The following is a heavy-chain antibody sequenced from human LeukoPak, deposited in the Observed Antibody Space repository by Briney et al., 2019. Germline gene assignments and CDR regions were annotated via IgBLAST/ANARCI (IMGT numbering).Heavy chain of an antibody. J-gene: IGHJ3*02. V-gene: IGHV5-51*01. CDR2: IHSGDSNT. D-gene: IGHD4-11*01. CDR1: GYIFSTYW. Sequence: GESLKISCKGSGYIFSTYWIGWVRQMPGKALDWVGIIHSGDSNTRYSPSFQGHVTISADKSISTAYHQWSSLKASDTAMYYCARHRHDYSNYGHAFDIWGQGTMVTVSS. CDR3: ARHRHDYSNYGHAFDI.